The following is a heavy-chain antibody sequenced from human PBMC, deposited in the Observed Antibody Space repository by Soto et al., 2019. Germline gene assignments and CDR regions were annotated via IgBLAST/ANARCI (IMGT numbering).Heavy chain of an antibody. V-gene: IGHV4-34*01. D-gene: IGHD1-26*01. CDR3: ARHHVRGRTIEGAAEL. Sequence: PSETLSLTCAVYGKSLSGYYWSWIRQPPGKALEWIGEINHSGNTNYNPSLKSRVTISVDTSKKQLFLKLSSVTDADTAMYYCARHHVRGRTIEGAAELWGKGTLGHVSS. CDR2: INHSGNT. J-gene: IGHJ4*02. CDR1: GKSLSGYY.